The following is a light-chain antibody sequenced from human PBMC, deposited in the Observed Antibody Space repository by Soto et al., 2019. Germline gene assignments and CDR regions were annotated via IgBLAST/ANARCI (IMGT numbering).Light chain of an antibody. J-gene: IGKJ1*01. CDR2: AAS. Sequence: DIQMAQSPSSLSASVGDRVTITCRASQGITNYLAWYQQKPGNVPKLLIYAASTLQSGVPSRFSGSGSGTDFTLTISSLQPEDVATYYCQKYGSAPWTFGQGTKVEIK. CDR3: QKYGSAPWT. V-gene: IGKV1-27*01. CDR1: QGITNY.